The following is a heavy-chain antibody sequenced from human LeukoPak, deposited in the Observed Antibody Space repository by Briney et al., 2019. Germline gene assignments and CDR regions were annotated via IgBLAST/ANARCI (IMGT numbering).Heavy chain of an antibody. Sequence: GGSLRLSCAASGLSVSSNYMTWVRQAPGKGLEWVSVIYSGGSIYYADSVKGRFTISRDNSRNTLYLQMNSLRAEDTAVYYCARALNGFDIWGPGTLVTVSS. V-gene: IGHV3-53*01. J-gene: IGHJ3*02. CDR1: GLSVSSNY. CDR3: ARALNGFDI. CDR2: IYSGGSI.